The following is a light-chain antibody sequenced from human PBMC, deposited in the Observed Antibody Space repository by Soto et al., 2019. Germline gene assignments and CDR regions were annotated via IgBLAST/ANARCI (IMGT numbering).Light chain of an antibody. CDR2: AAS. CDR1: QSISSY. Sequence: DIQMTQSPSSLSASVGDRVTITCRASQSISSYLNWYQQKPGKAPKLLIYAASSLQSGVPSRFSGSGSGTDFTLTISSLQHEDIATYYCQQSYSTPRPFGQGTTLEI. CDR3: QQSYSTPRP. J-gene: IGKJ2*01. V-gene: IGKV1-39*01.